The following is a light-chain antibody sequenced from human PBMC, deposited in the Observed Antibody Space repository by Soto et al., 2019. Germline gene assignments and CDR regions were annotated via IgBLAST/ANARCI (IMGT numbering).Light chain of an antibody. CDR1: QSVNSVY. V-gene: IGKV3-20*01. CDR2: GAS. J-gene: IGKJ4*01. Sequence: DIVLTQSPGTLSLSPGDRATLSCRASQSVNSVYLAWYQQRPGQAPRLLIHGASSRATGTPDRFSGGGSGTDFTLTISRLEAEDFAVYYCQKYGTSPLTFGGGTKVDIK. CDR3: QKYGTSPLT.